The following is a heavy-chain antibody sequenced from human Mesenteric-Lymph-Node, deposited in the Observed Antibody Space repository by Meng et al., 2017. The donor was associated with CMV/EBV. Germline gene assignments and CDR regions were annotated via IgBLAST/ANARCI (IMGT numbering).Heavy chain of an antibody. J-gene: IGHJ4*02. CDR1: GFTFDDYD. Sequence: GGSLRLSCVASGFTFDDYDMTWVRQAPGKGLEWVSGMNWNGAHIGYIDSVKGRFTISRDNAKNSLYLQMNSLRAEDTAVYYCARGWGYCSSTSCYLNDYWGQGTLVTVSS. V-gene: IGHV3-20*04. D-gene: IGHD2-2*01. CDR3: ARGWGYCSSTSCYLNDY. CDR2: MNWNGAHI.